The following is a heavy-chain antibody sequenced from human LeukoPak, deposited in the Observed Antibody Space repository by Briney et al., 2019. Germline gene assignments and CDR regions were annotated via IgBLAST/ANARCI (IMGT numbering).Heavy chain of an antibody. CDR2: IHYSGST. J-gene: IGHJ5*02. CDR3: ATPYYYGWGSEEYWSAP. CDR1: GASTSSFS. Sequence: SETLSLTCTVSGASTSSFSWSWIRQPPGKGLEWIGYIHYSGSTNYNSSLKSRVTISVDTSKNQFSLKLSSVTAADTAMYYCATPYYYGWGSEEYWSAPGGQGPLVTVSS. V-gene: IGHV4-59*12. D-gene: IGHD3-10*01.